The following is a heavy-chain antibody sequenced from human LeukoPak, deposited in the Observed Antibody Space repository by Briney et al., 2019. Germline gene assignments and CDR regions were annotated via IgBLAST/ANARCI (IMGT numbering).Heavy chain of an antibody. CDR2: IYYSGST. J-gene: IGHJ4*02. CDR1: GGSISSYY. Sequence: PSETLSLTCAVSGGSISSYYWSWIRQPPGKGLEWIGYIYYSGSTNYNPSLKSRVTISVDTSKNQFSLKLSSVTAADTAVYYCASPRETYSYGPFDYWGQGTLVSVSS. CDR3: ASPRETYSYGPFDY. D-gene: IGHD5-18*01. V-gene: IGHV4-59*01.